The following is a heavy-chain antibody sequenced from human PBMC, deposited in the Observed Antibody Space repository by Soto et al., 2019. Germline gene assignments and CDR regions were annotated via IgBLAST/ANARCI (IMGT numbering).Heavy chain of an antibody. V-gene: IGHV4-4*02. CDR1: ADSISSTTW. J-gene: IGHJ4*02. D-gene: IGHD6-19*01. CDR3: ARQGGWYMDY. CDR2: IHQRGTT. Sequence: QVQLQESGPGLVKPAGTLSLTCDVSADSISSTTWWSWVRQPPGGALEWIGEIHQRGTTNYNPSLKSRVTISIDKSKNQFSLKVTSVTAADTAVYYCARQGGWYMDYWGQGTLVTVSS.